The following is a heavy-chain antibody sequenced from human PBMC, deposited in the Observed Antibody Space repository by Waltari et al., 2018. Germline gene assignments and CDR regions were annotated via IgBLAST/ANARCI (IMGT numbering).Heavy chain of an antibody. Sequence: EVQVVDSGGGLVQPGGSLRLSCAASGFTPSNYWIHWVRQAPGKGLVWVSIMSADGSVRRYADSVKGRFTISRDNVKNMLYLQMDSLRAEDTAVYYCARDGGRNLDYWGQGTLVVVSS. CDR2: MSADGSVR. V-gene: IGHV3-74*01. CDR1: GFTPSNYW. J-gene: IGHJ4*02. CDR3: ARDGGRNLDY. D-gene: IGHD6-25*01.